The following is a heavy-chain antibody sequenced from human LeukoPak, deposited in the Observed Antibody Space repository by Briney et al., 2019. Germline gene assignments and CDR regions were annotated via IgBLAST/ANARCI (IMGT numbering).Heavy chain of an antibody. CDR1: GFTASSNY. CDR2: IYSGGST. J-gene: IGHJ4*02. CDR3: ARGAKRITMVRGALDY. D-gene: IGHD3-10*01. V-gene: IGHV3-53*01. Sequence: GGSLRLSCAASGFTASSNYMSWVRQAPGKGLEWVSVIYSGGSTYYADSVKGRFTISRDNSKNTLYLQMNSLRAEDTAVYYCARGAKRITMVRGALDYWGQGTLVTVSS.